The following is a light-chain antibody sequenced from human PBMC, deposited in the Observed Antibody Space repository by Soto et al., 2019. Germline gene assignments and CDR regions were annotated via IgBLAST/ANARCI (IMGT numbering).Light chain of an antibody. CDR3: MQGTHWPPT. J-gene: IGKJ1*01. CDR1: QSLVYRDGNTY. CDR2: KVS. Sequence: DVGMTQSPLSLPVTLGQPASISCRSSQSLVYRDGNTYLNWFQQRPGQSPRRLIYKVSDRDSGVPDRFSGSGSGTDFTLKISRVEAEDVGVYYCMQGTHWPPTFGQGTKVEIK. V-gene: IGKV2-30*01.